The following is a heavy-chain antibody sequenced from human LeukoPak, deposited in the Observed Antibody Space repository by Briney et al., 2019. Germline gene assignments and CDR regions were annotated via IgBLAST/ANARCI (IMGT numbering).Heavy chain of an antibody. V-gene: IGHV3-13*01. Sequence: GGSLRLSCAASGFTFTNYDMHWVRQATGKGLEWVSAIGIRGDTYYPGSVKGRFTISRENAENSLYLQMNSLRAEDTAVYYCARGGIRVSGIDEFDYWGQGTLVTVSS. D-gene: IGHD6-19*01. CDR1: GFTFTNYD. J-gene: IGHJ4*02. CDR3: ARGGIRVSGIDEFDY. CDR2: IGIRGDT.